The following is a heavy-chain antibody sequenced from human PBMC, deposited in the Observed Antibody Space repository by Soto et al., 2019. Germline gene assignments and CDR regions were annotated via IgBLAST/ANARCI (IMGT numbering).Heavy chain of an antibody. J-gene: IGHJ4*02. CDR3: EYSNYVRGVTIPKGWCFDY. Sequence: QVQLVQSGAEVKKPGSSVKVSCKASGGTFSSYAISWVRQAPGQGIEWRGGCIPIFGTANYAQKFQGSVTTTADESTSTAYMALSSLRSQDTAENYGEYSNYVRGVTIPKGWCFDYWGQGTLVNVSS. CDR1: GGTFSSYA. CDR2: CIPIFGTA. D-gene: IGHD3-10*02. V-gene: IGHV1-69*01.